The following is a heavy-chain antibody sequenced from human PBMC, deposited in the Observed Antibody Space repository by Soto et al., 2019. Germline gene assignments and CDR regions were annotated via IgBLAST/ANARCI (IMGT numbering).Heavy chain of an antibody. CDR3: ARLVVAAATLWIQQTPPSIDY. CDR2: INHSGST. J-gene: IGHJ4*02. CDR1: GGSFSGYY. V-gene: IGHV4-34*01. D-gene: IGHD2-15*01. Sequence: PSETLSLTCAVYGGSFSGYYWSWIRQPPGKGLEWIGEINHSGSTNYNPSLKSRVTISVDTSKNQFSLKLSSVTAADTAVYYCARLVVAAATLWIQQTPPSIDYWGQGTLVTLSS.